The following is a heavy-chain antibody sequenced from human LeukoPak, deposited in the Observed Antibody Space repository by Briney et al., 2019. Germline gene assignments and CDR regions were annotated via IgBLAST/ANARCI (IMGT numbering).Heavy chain of an antibody. CDR2: ISYDGSNK. CDR1: GFTFSSYA. CDR3: ARDLGASNWFDP. D-gene: IGHD7-27*01. V-gene: IGHV3-30-3*01. J-gene: IGHJ5*02. Sequence: GGSLRLSCAASGFTFSSYAMHWVRQAPGKGLEWVAVISYDGSNKYYADSVKGRFTISRDNSKNTLYLQMNSLRAEDTAVYYCARDLGASNWFDPWGQGTLVTVSS.